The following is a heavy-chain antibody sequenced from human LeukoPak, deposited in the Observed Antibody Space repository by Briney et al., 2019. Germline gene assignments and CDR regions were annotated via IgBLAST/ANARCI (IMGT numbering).Heavy chain of an antibody. CDR3: ARGDPGTTAKWFDS. D-gene: IGHD1-1*01. CDR1: GYFLTSYS. CDR2: ISAYNGDT. J-gene: IGHJ5*01. Sequence: ASVKVSCKTSGYFLTSYSINWVRQAPGQGVEWMGWISAYNGDTNYAQKFQGRVPMTTDTSTSTAYMELRSLIFDDTALYFCARGDPGTTAKWFDSWGQGTLVTVSS. V-gene: IGHV1-18*04.